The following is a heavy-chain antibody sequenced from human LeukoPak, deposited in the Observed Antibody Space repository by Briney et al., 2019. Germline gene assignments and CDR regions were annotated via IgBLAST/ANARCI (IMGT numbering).Heavy chain of an antibody. CDR1: GYSFTSYW. Sequence: NLGESLKISCKGSGYSFTSYWIGWVRQMPVKGLEWMGIIYPGDSDTRYSPSFQGQVTITADKSISTAYLQWSSLKASDTAMYYCARRLGLREVYYFDYWGQGTLVTVSS. V-gene: IGHV5-51*01. CDR2: IYPGDSDT. D-gene: IGHD3-10*01. CDR3: ARRLGLREVYYFDY. J-gene: IGHJ4*02.